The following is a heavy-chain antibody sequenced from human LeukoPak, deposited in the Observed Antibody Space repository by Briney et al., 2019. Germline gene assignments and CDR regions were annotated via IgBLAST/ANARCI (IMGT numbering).Heavy chain of an antibody. CDR1: GFTFSSYE. CDR2: ISSSGSTI. D-gene: IGHD3-10*02. Sequence: GGSLRLSCAASGFTFSSYEMNWVRQAPGKGLEWVSYISSSGSTIYYADSVKGRFTISRDNAKNSLYPQMNSLRAEDTAVYYCAEPGITMIGGVWGKGTTVTISS. CDR3: AEPGITMIGGV. V-gene: IGHV3-48*03. J-gene: IGHJ6*04.